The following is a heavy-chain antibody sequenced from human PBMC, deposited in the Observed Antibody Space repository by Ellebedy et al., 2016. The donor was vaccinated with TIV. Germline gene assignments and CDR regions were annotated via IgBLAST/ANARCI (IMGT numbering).Heavy chain of an antibody. Sequence: MPSETLSLTCTVSGGSISSDDYYWSWVRQSPGEGLEWIGYIYYSGTTYSHPSLRSRVVISVDTSKNQLSLNLTSVTAADTAVYYCARLRGLWSLDHWYFDLWGRGTLVTVSS. V-gene: IGHV4-31*03. J-gene: IGHJ2*01. CDR3: ARLRGLWSLDHWYFDL. CDR2: IYYSGTT. D-gene: IGHD5-18*01. CDR1: GGSISSDDYY.